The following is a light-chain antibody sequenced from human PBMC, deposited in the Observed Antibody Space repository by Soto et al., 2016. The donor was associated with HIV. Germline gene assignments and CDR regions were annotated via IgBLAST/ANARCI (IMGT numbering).Light chain of an antibody. CDR2: GAS. Sequence: EIRMTQSPSSLSASVGDRVSITCRASQGISTDLAWYQQKPGKVPKLLIYGASTVQSGVPSRFSGSGSGTDFTLTISSLQPEDVATYYCTKYNNAVFTFGPGTKVDIK. CDR3: TKYNNAVFT. J-gene: IGKJ3*01. CDR1: QGISTD. V-gene: IGKV1-27*01.